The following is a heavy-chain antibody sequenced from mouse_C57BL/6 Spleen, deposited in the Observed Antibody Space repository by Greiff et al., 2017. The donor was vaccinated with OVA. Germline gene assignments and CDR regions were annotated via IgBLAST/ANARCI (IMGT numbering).Heavy chain of an antibody. Sequence: DVMLVESGGGLVKPGGSLKLSCAASGFTFSDYGMHWVRQAPEKGLEWVAYISSGSSTIYYADTVKGRFTISRDNAKNTLFLQMTSLRSEDTAMYYCARPRDYYGSRGWYFDVWGTGTTVTVSS. J-gene: IGHJ1*03. V-gene: IGHV5-17*01. D-gene: IGHD1-1*01. CDR1: GFTFSDYG. CDR3: ARPRDYYGSRGWYFDV. CDR2: ISSGSSTI.